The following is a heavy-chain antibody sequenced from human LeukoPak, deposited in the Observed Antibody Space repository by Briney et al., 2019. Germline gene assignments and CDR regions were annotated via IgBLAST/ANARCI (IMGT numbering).Heavy chain of an antibody. CDR1: GFTFTNYA. V-gene: IGHV3-23*01. CDR2: ISGSDSKT. Sequence: GGSLRVSCAASGFTFTNYAMTWVRPAPGKGLEWVSSISGSDSKTYYADSVKGGFTISRDKSTNTVYLQMNGLRAEGTAIYDCAKGAANYPFFFDSWGQGTPVTVSS. J-gene: IGHJ4*02. CDR3: AKGAANYPFFFDS. D-gene: IGHD4/OR15-4a*01.